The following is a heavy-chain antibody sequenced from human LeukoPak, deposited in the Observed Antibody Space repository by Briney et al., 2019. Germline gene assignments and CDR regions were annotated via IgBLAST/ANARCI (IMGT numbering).Heavy chain of an antibody. CDR3: ARDLGGYSYTYYYYYMDV. V-gene: IGHV4-39*07. J-gene: IGHJ6*03. CDR2: IYYSGST. CDR1: GGSISSSSYY. D-gene: IGHD5-18*01. Sequence: SETLSLTCTVSGGSISSSSYYWGWIRQPPGKGLEWIVSIYYSGSTYYNPSLKSRVTMSVDTSKNQFSLKLSSVTAADTAVYYCARDLGGYSYTYYYYYMDVWGKGTTVTVSS.